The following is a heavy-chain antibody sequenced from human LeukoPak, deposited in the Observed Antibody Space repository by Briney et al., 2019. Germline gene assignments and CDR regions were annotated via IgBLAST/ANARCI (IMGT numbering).Heavy chain of an antibody. Sequence: SETLSLTCAVYGGSFSGYYWSWIRQPPGKGLEWIGEINHSGSTNYNPSLNSRVTISVDTSKNQFSLKLSSVTAADTAVYYCARVGDWNDLVYWGQGTLVTVSS. D-gene: IGHD1-1*01. CDR1: GGSFSGYY. J-gene: IGHJ4*02. CDR2: INHSGST. V-gene: IGHV4-34*01. CDR3: ARVGDWNDLVY.